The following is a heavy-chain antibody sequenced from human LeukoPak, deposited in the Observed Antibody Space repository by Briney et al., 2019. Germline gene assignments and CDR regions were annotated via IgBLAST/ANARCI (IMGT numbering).Heavy chain of an antibody. J-gene: IGHJ6*02. Sequence: PGGSLRLSCATSGFTFSSYAMHWVRQAPDEGLEWMASISYDGSNNIHADSVKGRFTISRDNSKNTLYLQMNSLRAEDTAVYYCGGWTTVATPVSYYYYGMDVWGQGTTVTVSS. D-gene: IGHD4-23*01. CDR2: ISYDGSNN. CDR3: GGWTTVATPVSYYYYGMDV. CDR1: GFTFSSYA. V-gene: IGHV3-30*14.